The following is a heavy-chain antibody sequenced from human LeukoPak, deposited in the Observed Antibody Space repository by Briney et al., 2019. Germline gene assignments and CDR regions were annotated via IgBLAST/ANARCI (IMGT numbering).Heavy chain of an antibody. J-gene: IGHJ6*02. D-gene: IGHD3-9*01. Sequence: ASVKLSYKASGHTFTGDYMYWVRQAPGQGLEWMGWINPNSGGTNYAQKFQGRVTMTRDTSISTAYMELSSLRSDDTAVYYCARVRHYDTLTGYLPESYYYAMDVWGQGTTVTVSS. CDR2: INPNSGGT. CDR1: GHTFTGDY. V-gene: IGHV1-2*02. CDR3: ARVRHYDTLTGYLPESYYYAMDV.